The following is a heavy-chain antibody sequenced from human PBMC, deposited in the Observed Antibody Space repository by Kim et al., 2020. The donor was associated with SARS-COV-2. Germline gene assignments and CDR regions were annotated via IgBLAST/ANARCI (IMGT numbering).Heavy chain of an antibody. CDR3: ARSNGGRRAYYYYGMDV. J-gene: IGHJ6*02. D-gene: IGHD2-8*01. V-gene: IGHV4-34*01. CDR1: GGSFSGYY. CDR2: INHSGST. Sequence: SETLSLTCAVYGGSFSGYYWSWIRQPPGKGLEWIGEINHSGSTNYNPSLKSRVTISVDTSKNQFSLKLSSVTAADTAVYYCARSNGGRRAYYYYGMDVWGQGTTVTVSS.